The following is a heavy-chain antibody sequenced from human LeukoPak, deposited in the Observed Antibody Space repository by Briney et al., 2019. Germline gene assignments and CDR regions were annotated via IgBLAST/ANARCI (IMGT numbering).Heavy chain of an antibody. CDR3: ARAGYTVVRGVSGWFDP. D-gene: IGHD3-10*01. CDR2: IYYSGST. V-gene: IGHV4-59*01. J-gene: IGHJ5*02. Sequence: SETLSLTCTVSGGSISSYYWSWIRQPPGKGLDGIGYIYYSGSTNYNPSLNSRVTISVDTSKNQFSLKLSSVTAADTAVYYCARAGYTVVRGVSGWFDPWGQGTLVTVSS. CDR1: GGSISSYY.